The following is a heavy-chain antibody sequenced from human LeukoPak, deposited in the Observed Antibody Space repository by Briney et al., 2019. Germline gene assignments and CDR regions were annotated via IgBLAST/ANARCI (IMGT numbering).Heavy chain of an antibody. CDR2: IYYSGST. CDR3: ARVPEDYYDSSGYYYYYYGMDV. V-gene: IGHV4-59*01. J-gene: IGHJ6*02. CDR1: GGPISSYY. D-gene: IGHD3-22*01. Sequence: KPSETLSLTCTVSGGPISSYYWSWIRQPPGKGLEWIGYIYYSGSTNYNPSLKSRVTISVDTSKNQFSLKLSSVTAADTAVYYCARVPEDYYDSSGYYYYYYGMDVWGQGTTVTVSS.